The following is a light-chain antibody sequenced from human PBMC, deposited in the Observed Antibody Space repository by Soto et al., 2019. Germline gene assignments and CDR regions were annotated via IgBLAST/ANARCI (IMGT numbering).Light chain of an antibody. CDR3: QQSSNWTPLT. V-gene: IGKV3-11*01. CDR2: DAS. J-gene: IGKJ4*01. CDR1: QSVRSY. Sequence: EIVLTQSPATLSLSPGERATLSCRASQSVRSYLAWYQQKPGQAPRLLIYDASNRATGIPARFIGSGSGTDFTLTISSLEPEAFGVYYCQQSSNWTPLTFVAGTKVEIK.